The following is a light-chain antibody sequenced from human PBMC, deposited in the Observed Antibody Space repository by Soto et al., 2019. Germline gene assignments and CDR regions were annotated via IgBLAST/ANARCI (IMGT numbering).Light chain of an antibody. Sequence: EIVLTQSPGTLSLYPGERATLSCRASQSVSSSYLAWYQQKPGQAPRLLIYGASRRATGIPDRFSGSGAGTDFTLPISRLEPEYFAVYYCQQYGSSPPYTFGQGTKLEIK. CDR1: QSVSSSY. CDR3: QQYGSSPPYT. V-gene: IGKV3-20*01. CDR2: GAS. J-gene: IGKJ2*01.